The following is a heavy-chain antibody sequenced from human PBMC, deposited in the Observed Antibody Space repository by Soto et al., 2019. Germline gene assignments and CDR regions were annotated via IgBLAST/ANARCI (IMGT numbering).Heavy chain of an antibody. CDR1: GLTFSAYG. J-gene: IGHJ4*02. V-gene: IGHV3-30*18. CDR3: AKDEYYYSRSGYYIFDS. D-gene: IGHD3-22*01. Sequence: GGSLRLSCEVSGLTFSAYGMHWVRQAPGKGLEWVAAISHDGTNKNYGDSVKGRFTISRDNSKKTLYLQMNSLRPEDTALYYCAKDEYYYSRSGYYIFDSWGQGTLVTVSS. CDR2: ISHDGTNK.